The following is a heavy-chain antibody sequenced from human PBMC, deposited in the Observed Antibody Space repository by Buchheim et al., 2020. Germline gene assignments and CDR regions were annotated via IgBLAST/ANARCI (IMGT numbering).Heavy chain of an antibody. CDR2: VITMFGTP. V-gene: IGHV1-69*06. J-gene: IGHJ4*02. Sequence: QVQLVQSGAEVKKPGSSVRVYCQTSGGTFSNYAITWVRLAPGRGLEWMGRVITMFGTPTYQQKFNDRLSITADKSTRTAYMELSNLRSDDSAIYYCAIVYASGSLPAFDYWGQGT. CDR1: GGTFSNYA. D-gene: IGHD3-10*01. CDR3: AIVYASGSLPAFDY.